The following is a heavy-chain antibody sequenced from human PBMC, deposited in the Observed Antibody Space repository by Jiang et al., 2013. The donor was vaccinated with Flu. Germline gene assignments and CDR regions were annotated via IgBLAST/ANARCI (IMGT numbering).Heavy chain of an antibody. D-gene: IGHD5-24*01. V-gene: IGHV5-10-1*01. CDR3: ARLRENGYNLGLFDF. Sequence: SLRISCKTSGYSFTSNWISWVRQMPGKGLEWMGRIDPSDSYSNFSPSFQGHVNISADKSTSTAYLQWRSLKASDTAMYYCARLRENGYNLGLFDFWGQGTLVTVSS. CDR2: IDPSDSYS. J-gene: IGHJ4*02. CDR1: GYSFTSNW.